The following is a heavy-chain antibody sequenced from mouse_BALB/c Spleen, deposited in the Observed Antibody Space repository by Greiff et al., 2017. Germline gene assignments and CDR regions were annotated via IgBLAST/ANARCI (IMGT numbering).Heavy chain of an antibody. CDR2: IDPETGGT. D-gene: IGHD1-1*02. V-gene: IGHV1-15*01. CDR3: TRWWGYAMDD. CDR1: GYTFSDYE. J-gene: IGHJ4*01. Sequence: VQLQQSGAELVRPGASVTLSCKASGYTFSDYEMHWVKQTPVHGLEWIGAIDPETGGTAYNQKFKGKATLTADKSSSTAYMELRSLTSEDSAVYYCTRWWGYAMDDWGQGTSVTVSA.